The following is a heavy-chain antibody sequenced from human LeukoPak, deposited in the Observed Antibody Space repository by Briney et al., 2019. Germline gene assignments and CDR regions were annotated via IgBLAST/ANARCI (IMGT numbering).Heavy chain of an antibody. V-gene: IGHV3-33*01. CDR2: LRSDGGEK. CDR3: GRDLSWGCLEF. D-gene: IGHD3-16*01. Sequence: PGGSLRLSCAASGFTFSSYGMHWVRQAPGKGLEWVAGLRSDGGEKYYADSALGRFTVSRDTSENTLYLEMNSLRAEDTAVYYCGRDLSWGCLEFWGQGTRVTVSS. J-gene: IGHJ4*02. CDR1: GFTFSSYG.